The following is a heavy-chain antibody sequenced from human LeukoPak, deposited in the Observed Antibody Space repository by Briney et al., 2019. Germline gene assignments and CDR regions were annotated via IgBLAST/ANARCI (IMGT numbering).Heavy chain of an antibody. J-gene: IGHJ5*02. CDR1: GASISSYY. D-gene: IGHD3-22*01. CDR2: IYYSGST. CDR3: ARYSDSSPNWFDP. Sequence: PSETLSLTCTVSGASISSYYWSWIRQPPGKGLEWIGYIYYSGSTNYNPSLKSRVTISVDTSKNQFSLKLSSVTAADTAVYYCARYSDSSPNWFDPWGQGTLVTVSS. V-gene: IGHV4-59*01.